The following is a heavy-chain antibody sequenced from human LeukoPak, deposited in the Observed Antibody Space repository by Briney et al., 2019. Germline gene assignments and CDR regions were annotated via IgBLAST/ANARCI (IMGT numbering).Heavy chain of an antibody. CDR2: ISWSSGYI. J-gene: IGHJ4*02. Sequence: GRSLRLSCAASGFTFDNYAMQWVRQAPGKGLEWLSIISWSSGYIGYADSVKGRFTISRDNAKKSLDLQMNSLRAEDTAFYYCAKVRGTYSSGYFFDYWGQGTLVTVSS. V-gene: IGHV3-9*01. D-gene: IGHD6-19*01. CDR3: AKVRGTYSSGYFFDY. CDR1: GFTFDNYA.